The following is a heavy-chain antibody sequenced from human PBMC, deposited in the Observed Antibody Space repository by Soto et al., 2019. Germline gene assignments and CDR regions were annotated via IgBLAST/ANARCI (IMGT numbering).Heavy chain of an antibody. CDR2: IYYSGST. Sequence: PSETLSLTCTVSGGSISGSTYYWGWSRQPPGKGLEYIGIIYYSGSTYYNPSLKSRVTISLDTSKNQFSLKLSSVTAADTAVYYCARQRAYCSGGSCYSAWFDPWGQGTLVTVSS. V-gene: IGHV4-39*01. D-gene: IGHD2-15*01. J-gene: IGHJ5*02. CDR1: GGSISGSTYY. CDR3: ARQRAYCSGGSCYSAWFDP.